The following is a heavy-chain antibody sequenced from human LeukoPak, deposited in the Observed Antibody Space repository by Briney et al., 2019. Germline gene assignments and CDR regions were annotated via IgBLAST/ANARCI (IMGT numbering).Heavy chain of an antibody. CDR1: GFTFSSYA. V-gene: IGHV3-23*01. J-gene: IGHJ4*02. D-gene: IGHD3-3*01. CDR3: AKQMYYDFWSGKNYFDY. Sequence: PGGSLRLSCAASGFTFSSYAMSWVRQAPGKGLEWVSAISGSGVSTYYADSVKGRFTISRDNSKNTLYLQMNSLRAENTAVYYCAKQMYYDFWSGKNYFDYWGQGTLVTVSS. CDR2: ISGSGVST.